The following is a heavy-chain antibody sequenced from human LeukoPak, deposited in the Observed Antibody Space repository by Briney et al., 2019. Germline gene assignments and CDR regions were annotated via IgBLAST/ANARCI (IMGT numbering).Heavy chain of an antibody. Sequence: ASVKVSCKASGGTFSSYAISRVRQAPGQGLEWMGGIIPIFGTANYAQKFQGRVTITTDESTSTAYMELSSLRSEDTAVYYCASSVSSVVDWFDPWGQGTLVTVSS. D-gene: IGHD2-15*01. V-gene: IGHV1-69*05. CDR3: ASSVSSVVDWFDP. CDR2: IIPIFGTA. CDR1: GGTFSSYA. J-gene: IGHJ5*02.